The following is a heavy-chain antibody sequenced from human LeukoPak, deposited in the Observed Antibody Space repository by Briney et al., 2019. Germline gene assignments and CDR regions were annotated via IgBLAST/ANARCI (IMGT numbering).Heavy chain of an antibody. CDR3: ARIRYCGGISCYYIDY. CDR2: IDPNTGDS. D-gene: IGHD2-2*01. CDR1: EYTFTGYY. J-gene: IGHJ4*02. V-gene: IGHV1-2*02. Sequence: GSSVKVSCKASEYTFTGYYIHWVRQAPGQGLEWMGWIDPNTGDSNYVQKFQGRVTMTRDTSISTAYMELSRLRSDDTAFYYGARIRYCGGISCYYIDYWGQGTLVTVSA.